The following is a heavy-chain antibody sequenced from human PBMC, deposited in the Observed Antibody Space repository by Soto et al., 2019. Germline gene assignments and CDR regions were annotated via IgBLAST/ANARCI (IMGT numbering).Heavy chain of an antibody. J-gene: IGHJ4*02. CDR1: GFTFSSYG. D-gene: IGHD1-26*01. CDR3: AKGRVVGATRVGFDY. Sequence: QVQLVESGGGVVQPGRSLRLSCAASGFTFSSYGMHWVRQAPGKGLEWVAVISYDGSNKYYADSVKGRFTISRDNSKNTLYLQMNSLRAEDTAVYYCAKGRVVGATRVGFDYWGQGTLVTVSS. V-gene: IGHV3-30*18. CDR2: ISYDGSNK.